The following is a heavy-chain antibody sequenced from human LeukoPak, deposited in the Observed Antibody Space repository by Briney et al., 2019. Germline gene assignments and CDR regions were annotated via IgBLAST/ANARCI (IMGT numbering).Heavy chain of an antibody. CDR1: GYTFTVYY. Sequence: GASVKVSCKASGYTFTVYYMHWLRQVPGQGLEWMGWINPNSGGTNYAQEFQGRVTVTRDTSISTAYMELSSLRSDDTAVYFCARSYPSDAFDMWGQGTMVTVSS. J-gene: IGHJ3*02. V-gene: IGHV1-2*02. CDR2: INPNSGGT. CDR3: ARSYPSDAFDM.